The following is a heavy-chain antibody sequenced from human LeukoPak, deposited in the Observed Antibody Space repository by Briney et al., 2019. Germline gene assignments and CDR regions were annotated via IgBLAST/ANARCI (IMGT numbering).Heavy chain of an antibody. CDR3: ARGPKYDFWSGSGYYYYGMDV. V-gene: IGHV1-69*04. CDR2: IIPILGIA. Sequence: SVKVSCKASGGTFSSYAISWVRQAPGQGLEWMGRIIPILGIANYAQKFQGRVTITADKSTSTAYMELSSLRSEDTAVYYCARGPKYDFWSGSGYYYYGMDVWGQGTTVTVSS. J-gene: IGHJ6*02. D-gene: IGHD3-3*01. CDR1: GGTFSSYA.